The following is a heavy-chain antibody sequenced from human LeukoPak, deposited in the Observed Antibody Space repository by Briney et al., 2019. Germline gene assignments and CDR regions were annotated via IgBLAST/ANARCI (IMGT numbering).Heavy chain of an antibody. D-gene: IGHD3-10*01. CDR2: IYYSGST. Sequence: SETLSLTCTVSGGSISSGDYYWRWVRQPPGKGLEWIWYIYYSGSTYYNPSLKSRVTISVNTSKNQFSLKLSSVTAADTAAYYCARYFLGLYGYYFDYWGQGTLVTVSS. V-gene: IGHV4-30-4*01. CDR1: GGSISSGDYY. J-gene: IGHJ4*02. CDR3: ARYFLGLYGYYFDY.